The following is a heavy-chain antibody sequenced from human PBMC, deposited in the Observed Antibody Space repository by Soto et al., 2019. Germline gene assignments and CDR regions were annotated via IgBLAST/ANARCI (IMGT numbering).Heavy chain of an antibody. CDR1: GYTFTSYD. Sequence: ASAKVSWKAPGYTFTSYDINWARQATGQGLEWMGWMNPNSGNTGYAQKFQGRVTMTRNTSISTAYMELSSLRSEDTAVYYCARGEPLNWVYYYGMDVWGQGTTVTVSS. V-gene: IGHV1-8*01. J-gene: IGHJ6*02. D-gene: IGHD7-27*01. CDR3: ARGEPLNWVYYYGMDV. CDR2: MNPNSGNT.